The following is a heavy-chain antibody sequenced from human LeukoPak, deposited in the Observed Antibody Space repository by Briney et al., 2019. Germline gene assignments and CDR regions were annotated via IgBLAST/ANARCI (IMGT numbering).Heavy chain of an antibody. CDR3: ARGARKNLVGVTWKAFDI. CDR2: ISSSSTYI. Sequence: PGGSLRLSCAASGFTFSSYSMNWVRQAPGKGLEWVSSISSSSTYIYYADSVKGRFTISRDNAKNSLYLQMNSLRAEDTAVYYCARGARKNLVGVTWKAFDIWGQGTMVTVSS. J-gene: IGHJ3*02. CDR1: GFTFSSYS. V-gene: IGHV3-21*01. D-gene: IGHD1-26*01.